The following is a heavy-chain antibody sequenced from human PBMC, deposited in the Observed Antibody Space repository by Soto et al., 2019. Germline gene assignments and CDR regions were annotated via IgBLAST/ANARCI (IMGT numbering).Heavy chain of an antibody. CDR1: GYSISSGYY. CDR2: IYHSGST. CDR3: AREVPAALYYYYYYGMDV. Sequence: PSETLSLTCAVSGYSISSGYYWGWIRQPPGKGLEWIGSIYHSGSTYYNPSLKSRVTISVDTSKNQFSLKLSSVTAADTAVYYCAREVPAALYYYYYYGMDVWGQGTTVTVSS. J-gene: IGHJ6*02. D-gene: IGHD2-2*01. V-gene: IGHV4-38-2*02.